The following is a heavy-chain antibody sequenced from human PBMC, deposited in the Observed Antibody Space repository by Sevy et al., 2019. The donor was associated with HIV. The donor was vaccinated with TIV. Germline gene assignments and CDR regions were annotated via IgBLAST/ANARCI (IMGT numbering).Heavy chain of an antibody. CDR3: TSDSKKRGLYAFLDY. CDR2: INSKTDGGTT. CDR1: GFTFTNAW. J-gene: IGHJ4*02. Sequence: GGSLRLSCAASGFTFTNAWMSWVRQAPGKGLEWVGRINSKTDGGTTDYAAPVKGRFTMSSDDSKNTLYLQMIRLKTEDTAINYCTSDSKKRGLYAFLDYWGQGTLVTVSS. D-gene: IGHD2-2*01. V-gene: IGHV3-15*01.